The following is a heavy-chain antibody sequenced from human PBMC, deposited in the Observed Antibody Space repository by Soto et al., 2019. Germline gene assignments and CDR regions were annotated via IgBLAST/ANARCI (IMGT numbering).Heavy chain of an antibody. V-gene: IGHV4-59*01. CDR1: GGSISSYY. CDR2: IYYSGST. D-gene: IGHD3-9*01. J-gene: IGHJ5*02. CDR3: ARGPYYDILTGGWFDP. Sequence: QVQLQESGPGLVKPSETLSLTCTVSGGSISSYYWSWIRQPPGKGLEWIGYIYYSGSTNYNPSLKSRVTISVDTSKNQFSLKLSSVTAADTAVYYCARGPYYDILTGGWFDPCGQGTLVTVSS.